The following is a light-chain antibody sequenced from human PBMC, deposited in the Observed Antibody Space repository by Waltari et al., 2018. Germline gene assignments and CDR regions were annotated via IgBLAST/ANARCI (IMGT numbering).Light chain of an antibody. CDR3: QTGGHGTWV. V-gene: IGLV4-69*01. CDR1: SVLSSNV. CDR2: VTSDGSR. J-gene: IGLJ3*02. Sequence: QLVLTQSPSASASLGASVTLTCTLSSVLSSNVIAWLPQQPEKGTRYLMKVTSDGSRSKGDEIPDRFPGSSSGAERYLTISSLQSEDEADYYCQTGGHGTWVFGGGTKLTVL.